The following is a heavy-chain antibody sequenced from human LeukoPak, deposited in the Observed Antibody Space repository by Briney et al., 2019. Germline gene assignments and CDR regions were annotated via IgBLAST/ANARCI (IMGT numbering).Heavy chain of an antibody. V-gene: IGHV4-4*07. CDR2: IYTSGST. D-gene: IGHD2-21*01. CDR3: AIAYCGGDCYSPYYYYMDV. CDR1: GGSISSYY. Sequence: PSETLSLTCTVSGGSISSYYWSWIRQPAGKGLEWIWRIYTSGSTNYNPSLKSRGTISVETSKNTFSLKLSSVTAADTAVYYCAIAYCGGDCYSPYYYYMDVWGKGTTVTVSS. J-gene: IGHJ6*03.